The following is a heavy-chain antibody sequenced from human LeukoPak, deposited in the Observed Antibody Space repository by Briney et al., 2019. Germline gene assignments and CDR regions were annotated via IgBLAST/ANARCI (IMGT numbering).Heavy chain of an antibody. CDR3: SSHRGVYSDRAMDV. Sequence: GGSLRLSCVASGFAISSNYISWVRQAPGKGLEWVSVIQSGGDTYYADSVKDRFTISRDNSQNTLYVHMNSLRAEDTAVYYCSSHRGVYSDRAMDVWGQGTTVTFS. CDR2: IQSGGDT. CDR1: GFAISSNY. V-gene: IGHV3-66*04. D-gene: IGHD4-17*01. J-gene: IGHJ6*02.